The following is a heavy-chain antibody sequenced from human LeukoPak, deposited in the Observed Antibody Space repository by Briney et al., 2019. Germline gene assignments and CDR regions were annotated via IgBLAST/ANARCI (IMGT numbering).Heavy chain of an antibody. CDR1: GFTFSSSW. J-gene: IGHJ4*02. CDR2: IKQDGTEE. CDR3: ARDQYDTWSRRGNFDS. V-gene: IGHV3-7*03. D-gene: IGHD3-3*01. Sequence: PGGSLRLSCVASGFTFSSSWMSWVRRAPGKGLEWVANIKQDGTEEYYVDSVRGRFSISRDNTKNSLYLQMNSLRAGDTAVFYCARDQYDTWSRRGNFDSWGQGTLVIVSS.